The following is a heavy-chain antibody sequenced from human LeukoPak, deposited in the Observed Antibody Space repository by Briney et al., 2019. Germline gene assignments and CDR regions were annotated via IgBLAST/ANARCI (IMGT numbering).Heavy chain of an antibody. CDR3: ARDLHYYDSSGTYFSSYYYYGMDV. CDR1: GGTFSSYA. V-gene: IGHV1-69*13. CDR2: IIPIFGTA. Sequence: SVKVSCKASGGTFSSYAISWVRQAPGQGLEWMGGIIPIFGTANYAQKFQGRVTITADESTSTAYMELSSLRSEDTAVYYCARDLHYYDSSGTYFSSYYYYGMDVWGQGTTVTVSS. J-gene: IGHJ6*02. D-gene: IGHD3-22*01.